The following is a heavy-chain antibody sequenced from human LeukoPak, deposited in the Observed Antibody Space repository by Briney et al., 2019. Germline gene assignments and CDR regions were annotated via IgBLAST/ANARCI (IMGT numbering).Heavy chain of an antibody. V-gene: IGHV3-30*02. Sequence: GGSLRLSCAASGFTFSSYGMHWVRQAPGKGLEWVAFIRYDGSNKYYADSVKGRFTISRDNSKNTLYLQMNSLRAEDTAVYYCARSPAYYYDSSGYYTGYWGQGTLVTVSS. CDR3: ARSPAYYYDSSGYYTGY. CDR1: GFTFSSYG. D-gene: IGHD3-22*01. CDR2: IRYDGSNK. J-gene: IGHJ4*02.